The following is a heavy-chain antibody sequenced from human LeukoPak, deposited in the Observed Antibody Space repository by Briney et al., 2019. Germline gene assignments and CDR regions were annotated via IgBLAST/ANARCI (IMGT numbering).Heavy chain of an antibody. Sequence: GGSLRLSCAVSGFTFSNYAMSWVRQAPGKGLEWVSVISGSGGSTYYADSVKGRFTISRDNSKNTLYLQMNSLRAEDTAVYYCAKDIVVVPAAGDAFDIWGQGTMVTVSS. V-gene: IGHV3-23*01. D-gene: IGHD2-2*01. CDR3: AKDIVVVPAAGDAFDI. CDR2: ISGSGGST. J-gene: IGHJ3*02. CDR1: GFTFSNYA.